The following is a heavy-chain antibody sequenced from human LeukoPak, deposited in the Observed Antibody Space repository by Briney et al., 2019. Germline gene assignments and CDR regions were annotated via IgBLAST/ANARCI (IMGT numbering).Heavy chain of an antibody. Sequence: GGSLRLSCAASGFTFSSYAMHWVRQAPGKGLEWVAVISYDGSNKYYADSVKGRFAISRDNSKNTLYLQMNSLRAEDTAVYYCASLGGHDYWGQGTLVIVSS. CDR1: GFTFSSYA. J-gene: IGHJ4*02. V-gene: IGHV3-30*09. CDR2: ISYDGSNK. CDR3: ASLGGHDY.